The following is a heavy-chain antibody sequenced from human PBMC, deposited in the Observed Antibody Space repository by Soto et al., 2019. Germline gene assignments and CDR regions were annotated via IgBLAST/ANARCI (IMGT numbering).Heavy chain of an antibody. CDR3: ARSGDGEYYYYGMDV. D-gene: IGHD4-17*01. CDR2: IIPIFGTA. Sequence: SVKVSCKASGGTFSSYAISWVRQAPGQGLEWMGGIIPIFGTANYAQKFQGRVTITADESTSTAYMELSSLRSEDTAVYYCARSGDGEYYYYGMDVWGQGTTVTVSS. V-gene: IGHV1-69*13. CDR1: GGTFSSYA. J-gene: IGHJ6*02.